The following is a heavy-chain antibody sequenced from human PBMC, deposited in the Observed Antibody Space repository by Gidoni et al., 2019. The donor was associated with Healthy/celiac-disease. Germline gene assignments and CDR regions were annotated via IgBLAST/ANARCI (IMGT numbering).Heavy chain of an antibody. J-gene: IGHJ5*02. Sequence: QVQLVESGGVVVQPGRSLRLSCAASGFTFSSSGMPWVRQAPGKGLEWVAVIGYDGSNKYYADSVKGRFTISRDNSKNTLYLQMNSLRAEDTAVYYCARDPALGYCSGGSCYNNWFDPWGQGTLVTVSS. D-gene: IGHD2-15*01. CDR3: ARDPALGYCSGGSCYNNWFDP. CDR1: GFTFSSSG. CDR2: IGYDGSNK. V-gene: IGHV3-33*01.